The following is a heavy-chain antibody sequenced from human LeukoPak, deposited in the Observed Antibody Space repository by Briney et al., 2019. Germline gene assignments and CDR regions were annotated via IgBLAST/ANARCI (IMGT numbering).Heavy chain of an antibody. J-gene: IGHJ3*02. D-gene: IGHD3-22*01. CDR1: GFTFSSYG. CDR2: IRSDGSNK. Sequence: PGGSLRLSCAASGFTFSSYGMHWVRQAPGKGLEWVAFIRSDGSNKYYADSVRGRFTISRDNSKNTLYLQMNSLRAEDTAVYYCAKDKGITMTPSGEAFDIWGQGTMVTVSS. V-gene: IGHV3-30*02. CDR3: AKDKGITMTPSGEAFDI.